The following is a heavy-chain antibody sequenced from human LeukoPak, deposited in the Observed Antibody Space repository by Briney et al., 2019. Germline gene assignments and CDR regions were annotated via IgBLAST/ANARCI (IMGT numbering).Heavy chain of an antibody. Sequence: SEALSLTCTASGGSISSYYLSWIRQPPGKGLEWIGHIYYSGSTNYNPSLKSRVAISVDTTKSQFSLKLSSVTAADTAIYYCASGIVPDYYYYYMDVWGKGTTVTVSS. CDR3: ASGIVPDYYYYYMDV. CDR2: IYYSGST. D-gene: IGHD6-6*01. J-gene: IGHJ6*03. V-gene: IGHV4-59*01. CDR1: GGSISSYY.